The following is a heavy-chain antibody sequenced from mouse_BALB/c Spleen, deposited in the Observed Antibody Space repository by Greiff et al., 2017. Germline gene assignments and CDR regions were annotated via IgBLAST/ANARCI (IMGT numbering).Heavy chain of an antibody. CDR3: ARTMITRSYFDY. Sequence: EVHLVESGGGLVKPGGSLKLSCAASGFTFSSYAMSWVRQTPEKRLEWVASISSGGSTYYPDSVKGRFTISRDNARNILYLQMSSLRSEDTAMYYCARTMITRSYFDYWGQGTTLTVSS. J-gene: IGHJ2*01. V-gene: IGHV5-6-5*01. CDR2: ISSGGST. D-gene: IGHD2-4*01. CDR1: GFTFSSYA.